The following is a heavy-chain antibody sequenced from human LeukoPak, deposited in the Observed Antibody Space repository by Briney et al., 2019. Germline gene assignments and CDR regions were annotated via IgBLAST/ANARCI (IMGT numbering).Heavy chain of an antibody. CDR3: AGGRYCSGGSCKKNYYMDV. V-gene: IGHV4-34*01. CDR2: INHSGST. D-gene: IGHD2-15*01. Sequence: SETLSLTCAVYGGSFSGYYWSWIRQPPGKGLEWIGEINHSGSTNYNPSLKSRVTISVDTSKNQFSLKLSSVTAADTAVYYCAGGRYCSGGSCKKNYYMDVWGKGTTVTVSS. CDR1: GGSFSGYY. J-gene: IGHJ6*03.